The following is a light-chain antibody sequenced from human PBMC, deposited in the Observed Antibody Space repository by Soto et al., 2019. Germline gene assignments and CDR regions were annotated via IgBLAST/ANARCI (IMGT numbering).Light chain of an antibody. CDR1: SSNIGNNY. CDR2: DNN. J-gene: IGLJ1*01. CDR3: SSYISTFTYV. Sequence: QSVLTQPPSVSAAPGQKVTISCSGRSSNIGNNYVSWYQQLPGTAPKLLIFDNNKRPSEIPDRFSGSKSGTSATLGITGLQAEDEADYYCSSYISTFTYVFGAGTKVTVL. V-gene: IGLV1-51*01.